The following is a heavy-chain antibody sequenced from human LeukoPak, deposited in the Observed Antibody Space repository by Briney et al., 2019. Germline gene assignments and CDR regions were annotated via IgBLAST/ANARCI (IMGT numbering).Heavy chain of an antibody. V-gene: IGHV3-21*01. D-gene: IGHD6-6*01. Sequence: GGSLRLSYAASGFSFSDYDMNWVRQAPGKGLEWVSSISAGESSIQYADSVKGRLTISRDNAQNSLSLQMNSLRADDTAVYYCARDSYSSFPEWFDPWGQGTLVTVSS. CDR3: ARDSYSSFPEWFDP. CDR2: ISAGESSI. J-gene: IGHJ5*02. CDR1: GFSFSDYD.